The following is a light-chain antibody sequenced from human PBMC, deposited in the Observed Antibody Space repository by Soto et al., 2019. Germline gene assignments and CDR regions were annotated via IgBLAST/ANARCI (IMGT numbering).Light chain of an antibody. CDR1: ESVSNF. Sequence: EIVLTQSPATLALSPGERVSLSCRASESVSNFLAWYQQKPGQAPSLLIFDASNRATDIPARFSGSGSGTDLNLTISSLEPEEFAVYYCQQRATWPLTFGGGTKVEL. CDR2: DAS. J-gene: IGKJ4*01. V-gene: IGKV3-11*01. CDR3: QQRATWPLT.